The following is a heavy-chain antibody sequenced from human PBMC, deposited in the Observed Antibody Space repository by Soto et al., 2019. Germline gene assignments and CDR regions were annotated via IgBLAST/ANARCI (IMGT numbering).Heavy chain of an antibody. J-gene: IGHJ4*02. Sequence: GGSLRLSCAASGFTFSSYAMSWVRQAPGKGLEWVSAISGSGGSTYYADSVKGRFTISRDNSKNTLYLQMNSLRAGDTAVYYCAKGRYGSLVSDYWGQGTLVTVS. CDR1: GFTFSSYA. CDR3: AKGRYGSLVSDY. CDR2: ISGSGGST. V-gene: IGHV3-23*01. D-gene: IGHD6-19*01.